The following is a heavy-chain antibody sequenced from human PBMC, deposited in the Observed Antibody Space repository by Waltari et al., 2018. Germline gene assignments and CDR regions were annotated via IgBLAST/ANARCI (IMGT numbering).Heavy chain of an antibody. Sequence: QVHLQESGPRLLKPSETLSLTCTVSGGSVKNARYSWRWIRQPPGKGLEWIVYIYSTGNTNYNPSLGSRVTISLDSSKDQFSLTLTSVTAADTAVYYCARGVNDLNVWSAYYRLWGQGTLVAVSS. J-gene: IGHJ4*02. CDR3: ARGVNDLNVWSAYYRL. D-gene: IGHD3-3*01. CDR2: IYSTGNT. CDR1: GGSVKNARYS. V-gene: IGHV4-61*01.